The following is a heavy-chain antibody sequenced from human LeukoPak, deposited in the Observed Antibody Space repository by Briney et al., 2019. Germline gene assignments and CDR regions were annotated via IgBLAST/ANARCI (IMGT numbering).Heavy chain of an antibody. D-gene: IGHD3-22*01. V-gene: IGHV3-43*02. CDR3: ARESESSDWYDS. Sequence: GGSLRLSCAAPGFIFDDYAIHWVRQAPGKGLEWVSLISGDGGSTFYADSVRGRFTISRDNSKNSLYLQMSSLRSDDTAFYYCARESESSDWYDSRGQGTLVTVSS. CDR2: ISGDGGST. J-gene: IGHJ5*01. CDR1: GFIFDDYA.